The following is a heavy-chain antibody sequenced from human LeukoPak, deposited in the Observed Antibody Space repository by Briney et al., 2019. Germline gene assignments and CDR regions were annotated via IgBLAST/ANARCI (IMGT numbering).Heavy chain of an antibody. CDR3: ARDSLADPRDY. CDR1: GFTVSSNY. D-gene: IGHD2-15*01. CDR2: IYSGGGT. V-gene: IGHV3-53*01. J-gene: IGHJ4*02. Sequence: GGSLRLSCSASGFTVSSNYMCWVRQPPGKGLEWDSVIYSGGGTYYADSVKGRFTISRDNSKNTLHLQMNNLRAEDTAVYYCARDSLADPRDYWGQGTLVTVSS.